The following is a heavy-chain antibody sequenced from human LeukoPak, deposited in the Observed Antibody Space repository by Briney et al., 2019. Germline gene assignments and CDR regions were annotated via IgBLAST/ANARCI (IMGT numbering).Heavy chain of an antibody. CDR3: ARGARISSNSGSYNYKNWANWFDP. CDR1: GGSFSGYY. CDR2: INHNGST. J-gene: IGHJ5*02. Sequence: NPSETLSLTCAVYGGSFSGYYWSWIRQPPGKGLEWIGEINHNGSTNYNPSLQSRVTISVDTSKNQFSLKLTSVTAADTAVYYCARGARISSNSGSYNYKNWANWFDPWGQGTLVTVSS. D-gene: IGHD3-22*01. V-gene: IGHV4-34*01.